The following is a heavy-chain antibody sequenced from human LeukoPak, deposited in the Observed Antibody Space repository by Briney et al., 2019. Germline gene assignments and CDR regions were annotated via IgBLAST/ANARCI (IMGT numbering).Heavy chain of an antibody. Sequence: PSETLSLTCTVSGGSISSESYYWGWIRQPPGKGLEWIGSIYYSGSTYYNPSLKSRVTISVDTSKIQFSLKLSSVTAAVTAVYYCARSITGWDAFDIWGRGTMVTVSS. CDR3: ARSITGWDAFDI. CDR2: IYYSGST. V-gene: IGHV4-39*01. D-gene: IGHD3-3*01. CDR1: GGSISSESYY. J-gene: IGHJ3*02.